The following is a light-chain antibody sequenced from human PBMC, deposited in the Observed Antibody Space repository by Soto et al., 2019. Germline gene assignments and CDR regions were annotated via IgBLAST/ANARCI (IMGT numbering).Light chain of an antibody. Sequence: EIVMTQSPATLSVSPGERATLSCRASQSVSSNLARYQQKPGQAPRLLIYGASTRATGIPARFSGSGSGTEFTLTISSLQSEDFAVYYCQQYNNWWTFGQGTTVDIK. J-gene: IGKJ1*01. CDR1: QSVSSN. CDR2: GAS. V-gene: IGKV3-15*01. CDR3: QQYNNWWT.